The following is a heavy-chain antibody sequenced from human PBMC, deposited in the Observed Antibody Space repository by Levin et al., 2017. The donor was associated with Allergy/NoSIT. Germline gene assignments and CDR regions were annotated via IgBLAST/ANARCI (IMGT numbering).Heavy chain of an antibody. Sequence: GDSLKISCAASGFTFSNYWMHWVRQAPGKGLVWVSHINSDGSNTNYADSVKGRFTISRDNAKNTLYLQMNSLRDEDTAVYYCARGGCSSTSCLDNWGQGTLVTVSP. CDR1: GFTFSNYW. J-gene: IGHJ4*02. CDR2: INSDGSNT. CDR3: ARGGCSSTSCLDN. V-gene: IGHV3-74*01. D-gene: IGHD2-2*01.